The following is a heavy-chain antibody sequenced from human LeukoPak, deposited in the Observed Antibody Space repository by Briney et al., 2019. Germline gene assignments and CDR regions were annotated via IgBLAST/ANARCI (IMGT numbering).Heavy chain of an antibody. J-gene: IGHJ4*02. Sequence: PETLSHTCTQPGGSPSSYNWSRIRATLGKRLGWSGEIKHSGSTNYNPSTKSRVNIAVQTSKNHLYMKLSSVTAADTAMYYRARVHYCGSGLSSYFDFWGQGALVTVSS. D-gene: IGHD3-10*01. CDR3: ARVHYCGSGLSSYFDF. V-gene: IGHV4-34*01. CDR1: GGSPSSYN. CDR2: IKHSGST.